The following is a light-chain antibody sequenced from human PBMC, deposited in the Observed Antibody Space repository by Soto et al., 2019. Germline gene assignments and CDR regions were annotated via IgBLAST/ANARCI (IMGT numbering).Light chain of an antibody. CDR1: QTISSW. Sequence: DIHMTQSPSTLSGSVGDRVTIPCRASQTISSWLAWYQQTPGKAPKLLIYKASTLKSGVPSRFSGSGSGADFTITISSLQDEDFANYYCQQLNSSPLTFGGGTKVDIK. CDR2: KAS. J-gene: IGKJ4*01. V-gene: IGKV1-5*03. CDR3: QQLNSSPLT.